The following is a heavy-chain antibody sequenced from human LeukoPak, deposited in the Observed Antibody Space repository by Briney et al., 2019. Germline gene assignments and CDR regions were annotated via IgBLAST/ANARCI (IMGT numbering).Heavy chain of an antibody. D-gene: IGHD2/OR15-2a*01. J-gene: IGHJ4*02. V-gene: IGHV3-30-3*01. CDR1: GFTFIDHA. CDR3: VREPKSIELRFDY. Sequence: GGSLRLSCAASGFTFIDHAMHWGRQSPGRGLEWVAVISSDGTNEHYADSVEGRFTISRDNFRNTLYLQMNSLRTEDTAVFYCVREPKSIELRFDYWGQGTLVTVSS. CDR2: ISSDGTNE.